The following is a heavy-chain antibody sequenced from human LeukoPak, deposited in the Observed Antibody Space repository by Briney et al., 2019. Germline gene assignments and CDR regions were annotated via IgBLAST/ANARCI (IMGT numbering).Heavy chain of an antibody. D-gene: IGHD1-26*01. CDR2: ISYDGGNK. CDR3: AREDLVGAPFDI. CDR1: GFTFSSYA. V-gene: IGHV3-30*04. Sequence: PGRSLRLSCAASGFTFSSYAMHWVRQAPGKGLEWVAVISYDGGNKYYADSVKGRFTISRDNSKNTLYLQMNSLRAEDTAVYYCAREDLVGAPFDIWGQGTMVTVSS. J-gene: IGHJ3*02.